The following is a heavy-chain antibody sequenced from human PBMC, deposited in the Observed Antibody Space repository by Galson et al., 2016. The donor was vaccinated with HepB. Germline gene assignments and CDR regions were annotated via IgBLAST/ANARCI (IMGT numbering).Heavy chain of an antibody. CDR1: GFSLSSSGVG. J-gene: IGHJ3*02. CDR3: ARVYYDTSGAFDI. V-gene: IGHV2-5*02. D-gene: IGHD3-22*01. Sequence: PALVKPTQTLTLTCSFSGFSLSSSGVGVGWIRQPPGEALEWLALIYWDYDKRYSPSLMSRLTITKDTSRNQVVLTMTNLDPVDTATYYCARVYYDTSGAFDIWGQGTMVTVSS. CDR2: IYWDYDK.